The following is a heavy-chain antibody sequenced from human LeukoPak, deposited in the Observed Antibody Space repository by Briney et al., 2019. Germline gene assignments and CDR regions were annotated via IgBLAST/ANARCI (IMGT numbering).Heavy chain of an antibody. CDR1: GFTLSNYG. V-gene: IGHV3-64*01. Sequence: GGSLRLSCAASGFTLSNYGMHWVRQAPGKGLEYVSSISANGAATYHAKSVDGRFTISRDNSKNTLYLQMGSLRAEDMAVYYSAREYSSTWYDLDHWGQGTLVTVSS. J-gene: IGHJ4*02. CDR2: ISANGAAT. D-gene: IGHD6-13*01. CDR3: AREYSSTWYDLDH.